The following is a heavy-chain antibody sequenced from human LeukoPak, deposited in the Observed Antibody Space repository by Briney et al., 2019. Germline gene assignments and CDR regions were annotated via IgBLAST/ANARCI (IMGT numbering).Heavy chain of an antibody. V-gene: IGHV3-48*01. Sequence: GGSLRLSCAASGFTFSSYSMNWVRQAPGKGLEWVSYISRSNSIIYYADSVKGRFTISRDNAKNSLYLQMNSLRAEDTAVYFCARGGGLDVWGQGATVTVSS. D-gene: IGHD3-16*01. CDR1: GFTFSSYS. CDR3: ARGGGLDV. CDR2: ISRSNSII. J-gene: IGHJ6*01.